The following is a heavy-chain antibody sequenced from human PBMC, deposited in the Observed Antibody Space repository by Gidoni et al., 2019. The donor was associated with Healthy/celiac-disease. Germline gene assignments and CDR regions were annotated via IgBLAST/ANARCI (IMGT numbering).Heavy chain of an antibody. Sequence: QVQLVESGGGVVQPGRSLRLSCAASGFTFSSYVMHWVRQAPGKGLEWVSFISYDGINKYYADSVKGRFTISRDNSKNTLYLQMNSLRAEDTAVYYCAKDRKAGFGELWLDYWGQGTLVTVSS. CDR3: AKDRKAGFGELWLDY. D-gene: IGHD3-10*01. CDR2: ISYDGINK. V-gene: IGHV3-30*18. CDR1: GFTFSSYV. J-gene: IGHJ4*02.